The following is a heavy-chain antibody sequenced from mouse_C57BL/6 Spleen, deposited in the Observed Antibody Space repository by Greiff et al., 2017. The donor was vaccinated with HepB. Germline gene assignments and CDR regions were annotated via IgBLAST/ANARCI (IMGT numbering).Heavy chain of an antibody. V-gene: IGHV5-17*01. CDR3: ARPYWNWYFDV. CDR1: GFTFSDYG. Sequence: EVKLMESGGGLVKPGGSLKLSCAASGFTFSDYGMHWVRQAPEKGLEWVAYISSGSSTIYYADTVKGRFTISRDNAKNTLFLQMTSLRSEDTAMYYCARPYWNWYFDVWGTGTTVTVSS. D-gene: IGHD2-10*01. J-gene: IGHJ1*03. CDR2: ISSGSSTI.